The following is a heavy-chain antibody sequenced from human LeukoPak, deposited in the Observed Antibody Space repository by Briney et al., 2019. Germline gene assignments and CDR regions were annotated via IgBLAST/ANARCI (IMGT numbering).Heavy chain of an antibody. J-gene: IGHJ4*02. Sequence: GGSLRLSCAASGFTFSSYGMHWDRQAPGKGLEWVAVISYDGSNKYYADSVKGRFTISRDNSKNTLYLQMNSLRAGDTAVYYCAKAIQLWLIDYWGQGTLVTVSS. V-gene: IGHV3-30*18. CDR1: GFTFSSYG. CDR2: ISYDGSNK. CDR3: AKAIQLWLIDY. D-gene: IGHD5-18*01.